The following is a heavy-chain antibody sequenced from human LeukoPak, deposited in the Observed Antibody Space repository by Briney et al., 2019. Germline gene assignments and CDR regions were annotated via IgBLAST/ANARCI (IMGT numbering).Heavy chain of an antibody. CDR1: GGTFSTYA. Sequence: SVKVSCKASGGTFSTYAISWVPQAPGQGLEWMGRIIPIFDTANYAQKFQGRVTITTHESTSTAYMELSSLRFEDTAVYYCARDGGCGGDCYSSHFDYWGQGTQVTVSS. D-gene: IGHD2-21*02. CDR2: IIPIFDTA. J-gene: IGHJ4*02. V-gene: IGHV1-69*05. CDR3: ARDGGCGGDCYSSHFDY.